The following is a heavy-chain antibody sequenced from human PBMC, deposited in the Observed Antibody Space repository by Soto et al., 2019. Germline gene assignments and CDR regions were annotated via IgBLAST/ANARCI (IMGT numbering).Heavy chain of an antibody. D-gene: IGHD4-17*01. CDR3: ASYGGNPFAY. CDR1: GGTFSSYT. J-gene: IGHJ4*02. Sequence: QVQLVQSGAEVKKPGSSVKVSCKASGGTFSSYTISWVRQAPGQGLEWMGRIIPILGIANYAQKFQGRVTITADKSTSTAYRELSSLRSEDTAVYYCASYGGNPFAYWGQGTLVTVSS. CDR2: IIPILGIA. V-gene: IGHV1-69*02.